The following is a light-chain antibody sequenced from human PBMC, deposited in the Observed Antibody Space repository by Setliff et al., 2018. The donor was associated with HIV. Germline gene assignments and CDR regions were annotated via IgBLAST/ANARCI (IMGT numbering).Light chain of an antibody. Sequence: QSVLAQPRSVSGSPGQSVTISCTGTSSDVGGYNYVSWYQQHPGKAPKLMIYDVNKRPSGVPGRFSGSKSGNTASLIISGLQAEDDADYYCCSYAGSYTYVFGTGTKVTVL. V-gene: IGLV2-11*01. CDR3: CSYAGSYTYV. CDR1: SSDVGGYNY. J-gene: IGLJ1*01. CDR2: DVN.